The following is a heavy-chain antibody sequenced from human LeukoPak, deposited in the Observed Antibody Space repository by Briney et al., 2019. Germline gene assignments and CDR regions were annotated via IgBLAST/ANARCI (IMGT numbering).Heavy chain of an antibody. V-gene: IGHV3-30-3*01. CDR1: GFTFISYA. J-gene: IGHJ6*02. D-gene: IGHD5-18*01. Sequence: PGGSLRLSCAASGFTFISYAMHWVRQAPGKGLEWVAVISFDRSNKQYADSVKGRFTISRDNSKNTLFLQVNSLRGEDTAVYYCARATGYSYSYNYYYGMDVWGQGTTVTVSS. CDR2: ISFDRSNK. CDR3: ARATGYSYSYNYYYGMDV.